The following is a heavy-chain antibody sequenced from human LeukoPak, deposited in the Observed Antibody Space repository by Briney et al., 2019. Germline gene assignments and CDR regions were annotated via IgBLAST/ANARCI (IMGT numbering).Heavy chain of an antibody. D-gene: IGHD5-12*01. Sequence: PGGSLRLSCEASGFTFNTYSMNWARQAPGKGLEWVSSIDSSGGYMFYADSVKGRFTISRDNAKNSLYLQMNSLRAEDTAVYYCARVKEASAFDIWGQGTTVTVSS. CDR3: ARVKEASAFDI. CDR2: IDSSGGYM. V-gene: IGHV3-21*01. CDR1: GFTFNTYS. J-gene: IGHJ3*02.